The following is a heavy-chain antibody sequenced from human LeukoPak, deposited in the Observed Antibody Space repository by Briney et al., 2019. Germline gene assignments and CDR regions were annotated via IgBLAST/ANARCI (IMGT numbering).Heavy chain of an antibody. CDR2: IVSTSANI. CDR3: VRAPRAYCSGGSCYSNWFDP. J-gene: IGHJ5*02. D-gene: IGHD2-15*01. CDR1: GFTFSSYS. Sequence: PGGSLRLSCAASGFTFSSYSMNWVRQAPGKGLDWVSYIVSTSANIYYADSVKGRFTISRDNAKNSVYLQMNNLRVEDTAVYYCVRAPRAYCSGGSCYSNWFDPWGQGTLVTVSS. V-gene: IGHV3-48*01.